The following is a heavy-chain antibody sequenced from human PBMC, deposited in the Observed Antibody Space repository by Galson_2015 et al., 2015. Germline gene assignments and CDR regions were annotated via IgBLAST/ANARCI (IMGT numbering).Heavy chain of an antibody. V-gene: IGHV3-48*02. CDR3: ARGQGYSSSWYHLDY. CDR2: ISSSSSTI. D-gene: IGHD6-13*01. J-gene: IGHJ4*02. Sequence: SLRLSCAASGFTFSSYSMNWVRQAPGEGLEWVSYISSSSSTIYYADSVKGRFTISRDNAKNSLYLQMNSLRDEDTAVYYCARGQGYSSSWYHLDYWGQGTLDTVSS. CDR1: GFTFSSYS.